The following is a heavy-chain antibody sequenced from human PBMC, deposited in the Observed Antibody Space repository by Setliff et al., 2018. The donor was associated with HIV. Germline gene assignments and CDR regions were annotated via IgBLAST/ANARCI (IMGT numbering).Heavy chain of an antibody. CDR1: GFTFSNAW. D-gene: IGHD3-10*01. J-gene: IGHJ4*02. CDR3: TTVRWFGELLLDY. Sequence: LILSCAASGFTFSNAWMSWVRQAPGKGLEWVGRIKSKTDGGTTDYAAPVKGRFTISRDDSKNTLYLQMNSLKTEDTAVYYCTTVRWFGELLLDYWGQGTLVTVSS. V-gene: IGHV3-15*01. CDR2: IKSKTDGGTT.